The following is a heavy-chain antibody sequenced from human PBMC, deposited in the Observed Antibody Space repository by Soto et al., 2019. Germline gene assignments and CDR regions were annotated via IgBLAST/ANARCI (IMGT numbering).Heavy chain of an antibody. CDR3: TRVNPAAAAAYYFDY. CDR2: IIPILGIA. D-gene: IGHD6-13*01. Sequence: SVKVSCKASGGTFSSYTISWVRQAPGQGLEWMGRIIPILGIANYAQKFQGRVTITADKSTSTAYMELSSLRSEDTAVYYCTRVNPAAAAAYYFDYWGQGTLVTVSS. J-gene: IGHJ4*02. V-gene: IGHV1-69*02. CDR1: GGTFSSYT.